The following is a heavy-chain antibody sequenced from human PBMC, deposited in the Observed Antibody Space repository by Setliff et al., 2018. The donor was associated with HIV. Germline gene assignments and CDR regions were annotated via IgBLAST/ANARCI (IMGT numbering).Heavy chain of an antibody. CDR3: AREPSGSGNYFYFDY. J-gene: IGHJ4*02. V-gene: IGHV1-8*01. CDR1: GYTFTSYD. CDR2: MNPNSGNT. D-gene: IGHD1-26*01. Sequence: ASVKVSCKASGYTFTSYDINWVRQATGQGLEWMGWMNPNSGNTGYAQKFQGRVTMTIDTSTSTAYMELSSLRSEDTAVYYCAREPSGSGNYFYFDYWGQGTLVTVSS.